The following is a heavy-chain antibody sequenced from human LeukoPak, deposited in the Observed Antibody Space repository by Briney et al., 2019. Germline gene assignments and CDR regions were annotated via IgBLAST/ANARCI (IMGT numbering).Heavy chain of an antibody. V-gene: IGHV1-2*02. CDR3: ARFRLGELSSRRFDY. CDR2: INPNSGGT. CDR1: GYTFTGYY. D-gene: IGHD3-16*02. J-gene: IGHJ4*02. Sequence: ASVKVSCKASGYTFTGYYMHWVRQAPGQGLEWMGRINPNSGGTNYAQKFQGRVTMTRDTSISTAYMELSRLRSDDTAVYYCARFRLGELSSRRFDYWGQGTPVTVSS.